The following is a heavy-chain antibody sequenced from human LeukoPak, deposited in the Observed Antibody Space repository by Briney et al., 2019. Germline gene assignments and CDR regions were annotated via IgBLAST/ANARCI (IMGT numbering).Heavy chain of an antibody. CDR2: IRYDGSNK. D-gene: IGHD2-2*01. Sequence: PGGSLRLSCAASGFTFSSYGMHWVRQAPGKGLEWVAFIRYDGSNKYYADSVKGRFTISRDNSKNTLYLQMNSLRAEDTAVYYCARVSGDCSSTSCYPMDIWGQGAMVTVSS. CDR3: ARVSGDCSSTSCYPMDI. V-gene: IGHV3-30*02. J-gene: IGHJ3*02. CDR1: GFTFSSYG.